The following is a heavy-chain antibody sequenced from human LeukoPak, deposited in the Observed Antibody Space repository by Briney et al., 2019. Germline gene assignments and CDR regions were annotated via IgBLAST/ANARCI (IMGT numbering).Heavy chain of an antibody. CDR2: IKQHGSEK. V-gene: IGHV3-7*01. D-gene: IGHD3-16*01. CDR1: GLTFSLYW. Sequence: GGSLRLSCEASGLTFSLYWMNWVRQAPGKGLEWVANIKQHGSEKFYVDSVKGRFTISRDNAKNSLYLQMNSLRAEDTAVYYCARSGVAFAGVTSFGHWGQGTLVTVSS. J-gene: IGHJ4*02. CDR3: ARSGVAFAGVTSFGH.